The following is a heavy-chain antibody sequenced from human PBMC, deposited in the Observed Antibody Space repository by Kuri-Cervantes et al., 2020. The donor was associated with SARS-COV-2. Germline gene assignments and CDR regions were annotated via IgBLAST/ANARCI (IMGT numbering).Heavy chain of an antibody. CDR1: GYTLTGYY. J-gene: IGHJ4*02. CDR2: ITPIFGTA. CDR3: ARAPGDSTGYYFFY. D-gene: IGHD3-22*01. V-gene: IGHV1-69*06. Sequence: SVKVSCKASGYTLTGYYMHWVRQAPGQGLEWIGGITPIFGTANYAQNLQGRVRITADTSTSTSYMDLSGLRSDDTAIYYCARAPGDSTGYYFFYWGQGTLVTVSS.